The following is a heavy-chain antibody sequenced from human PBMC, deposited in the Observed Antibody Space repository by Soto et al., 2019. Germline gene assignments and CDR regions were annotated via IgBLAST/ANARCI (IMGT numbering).Heavy chain of an antibody. D-gene: IGHD3-10*01. Sequence: QVQLVESGGGVVQPGRSLRLSCAASGFTFSTYAMHWVRQAPGKGLEWVAVISYDGSNKYYADSVKGRFTISRDNSKNTLYLQMNSLRAEDTAVYYCARDESLTMVNYYYYGMDVWGQGTTVTVSS. CDR1: GFTFSTYA. J-gene: IGHJ6*02. CDR2: ISYDGSNK. CDR3: ARDESLTMVNYYYYGMDV. V-gene: IGHV3-30-3*01.